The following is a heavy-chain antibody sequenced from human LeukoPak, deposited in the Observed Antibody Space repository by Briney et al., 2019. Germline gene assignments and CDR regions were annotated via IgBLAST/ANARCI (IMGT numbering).Heavy chain of an antibody. V-gene: IGHV1-2*02. Sequence: ASVKVSCKASGYTFTGYYVHWVRQAPGQGLEWMGWINPNRGGTNYAQKFQGRDTMTRDTSISTAYMELSRLRSDDTAVYYCASWMGATNDYWGQGTLVTVSS. D-gene: IGHD1-26*01. CDR2: INPNRGGT. CDR1: GYTFTGYY. CDR3: ASWMGATNDY. J-gene: IGHJ4*02.